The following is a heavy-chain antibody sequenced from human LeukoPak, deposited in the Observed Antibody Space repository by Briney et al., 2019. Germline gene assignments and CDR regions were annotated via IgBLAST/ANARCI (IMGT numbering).Heavy chain of an antibody. D-gene: IGHD4-17*01. V-gene: IGHV3-21*01. CDR3: ASNVTTTPITTGGAFNI. J-gene: IGHJ3*02. Sequence: GGSLRLSCAVSGFTFRGAAMTWVRQAPGKGLEWVSLISSSGNNAYYADSVKGRFTVSRDNAQNSLHLQMNSLRAEDTAVYYCASNVTTTPITTGGAFNIWGQGTMVTVSS. CDR1: GFTFRGAA. CDR2: ISSSGNNA.